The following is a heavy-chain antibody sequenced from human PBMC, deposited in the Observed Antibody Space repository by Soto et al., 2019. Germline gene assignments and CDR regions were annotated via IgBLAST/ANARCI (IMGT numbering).Heavy chain of an antibody. J-gene: IGHJ4*02. CDR2: IKSKNDGGTT. CDR1: GFTFSNAW. D-gene: IGHD2-15*01. CDR3: TSRYCTAGSCYYVDS. Sequence: PGGSLRLSCAGSGFTFSNAWMSWVRQAPGKGLEWVGRIKSKNDGGTTDYAALVRGRFTISRDDSKNTLYLQMNSLKTEDTAVYFCTSRYCTAGSCYYVDSWGQGALVTVSS. V-gene: IGHV3-15*01.